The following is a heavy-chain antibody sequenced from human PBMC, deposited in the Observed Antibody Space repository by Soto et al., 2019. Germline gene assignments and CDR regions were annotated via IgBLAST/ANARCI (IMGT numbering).Heavy chain of an antibody. V-gene: IGHV3-53*01. CDR1: GFTVSSNY. CDR2: IYAGGST. D-gene: IGHD1-7*01. Sequence: GGSLRLSCAASGFTVSSNYMSWVRQAPGKGLEWVSVIYAGGSTYYADSVRGRFTISRDNSKNTLYLQMNSLRAEDTAMYYCAKGSTGTTPHWGQGTLVTVSS. CDR3: AKGSTGTTPH. J-gene: IGHJ4*02.